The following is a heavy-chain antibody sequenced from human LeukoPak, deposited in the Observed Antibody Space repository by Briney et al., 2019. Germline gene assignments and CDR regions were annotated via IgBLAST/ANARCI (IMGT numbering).Heavy chain of an antibody. D-gene: IGHD3-3*01. V-gene: IGHV1-18*01. Sequence: ASVKVSCKASGGTFSSYAISWVRQAPGQGLEWMGWISAYNGNTNYAQKLQGRVTMTTDTSTSTAYMELRSLRSDDTAVYYCARGDITIFGVVIPDVWGKGTTVTVSS. J-gene: IGHJ6*04. CDR1: GGTFSSYA. CDR3: ARGDITIFGVVIPDV. CDR2: ISAYNGNT.